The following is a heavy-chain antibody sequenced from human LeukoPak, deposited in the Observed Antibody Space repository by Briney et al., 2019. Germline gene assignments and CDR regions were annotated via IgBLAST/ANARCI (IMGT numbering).Heavy chain of an antibody. CDR3: ARDGETVTTSGSFMGDFDY. J-gene: IGHJ4*02. D-gene: IGHD4-17*01. CDR2: IIPIFGTA. CDR1: GGTFSSSA. Sequence: SVKVSCKASGGTFSSSAISWVRQAPGQGLEWMGGIIPIFGTANYAQKFQGRVTITTDESTSTAYMELSSLRSEDTAVYYCARDGETVTTSGSFMGDFDYWGQGTLVTVSS. V-gene: IGHV1-69*05.